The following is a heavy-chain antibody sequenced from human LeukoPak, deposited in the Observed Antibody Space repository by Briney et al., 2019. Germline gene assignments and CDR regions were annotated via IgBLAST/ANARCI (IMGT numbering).Heavy chain of an antibody. D-gene: IGHD1-26*01. CDR3: TRIMGTIGV. V-gene: IGHV3-15*01. CDR2: IKSKTDGGTT. J-gene: IGHJ4*02. CDR1: GFTFSKAW. Sequence: GGSLRLSCAASGFTFSKAWMNWVRQAPGKGLEWVGRIKSKTDGGTTDYTAPVKGRFTISRDDSKNTVYLQMNSPKNEATAMYYCTRIMGTIGVWGQGNLVTVSS.